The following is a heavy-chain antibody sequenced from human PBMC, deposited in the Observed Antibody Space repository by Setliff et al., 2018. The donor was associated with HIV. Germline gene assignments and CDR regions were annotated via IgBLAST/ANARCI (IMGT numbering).Heavy chain of an antibody. CDR1: GFIFSSYA. J-gene: IGHJ4*02. CDR2: MSYDGSNK. D-gene: IGHD1-1*01. CDR3: ARRGNLLEGRQLDS. V-gene: IGHV3-30*07. Sequence: HPGGSLRLSCAASGFIFSSYAMHWVRRAPGKGLEWVAVMSYDGSNKYYADSVKGRFTISRDNSKNTLYLQMNSLRAEDTALYFCARRGNLLEGRQLDSWGQGTLVTVSS.